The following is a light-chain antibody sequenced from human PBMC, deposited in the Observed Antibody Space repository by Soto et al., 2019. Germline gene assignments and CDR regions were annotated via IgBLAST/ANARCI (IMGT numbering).Light chain of an antibody. Sequence: QSVLTQPPSASGTPGQTVTISCSGSSSNIGSAYIYWYQHLPGTAPTLLIYSNNQRPSGVPDRFSASKSGTSASLAISGLRAEDDADYYCAAWDDSLVVFGGGTKLTVL. J-gene: IGLJ2*01. CDR3: AAWDDSLVV. CDR2: SNN. V-gene: IGLV1-47*02. CDR1: SSNIGSAY.